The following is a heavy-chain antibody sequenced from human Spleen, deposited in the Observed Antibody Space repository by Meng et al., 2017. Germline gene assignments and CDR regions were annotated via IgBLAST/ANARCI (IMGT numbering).Heavy chain of an antibody. J-gene: IGHJ6*02. Sequence: SETLSLTCTVSGGSIRNTNYYWGWIRQPPGKGLEWIGSIYYSGNAYYTPSLKSRVTISVDTSKNQFSLKLSSVTAADTALYYCARLGRYGSGWYVAWYYYYGMDVWGQGTTVTVSS. D-gene: IGHD6-19*01. V-gene: IGHV4-39*07. CDR3: ARLGRYGSGWYVAWYYYYGMDV. CDR2: IYYSGNA. CDR1: GGSIRNTNYY.